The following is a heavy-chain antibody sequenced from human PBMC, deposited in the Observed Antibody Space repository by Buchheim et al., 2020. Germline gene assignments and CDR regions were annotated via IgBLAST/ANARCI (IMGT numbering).Heavy chain of an antibody. CDR1: GFTFSYSA. J-gene: IGHJ4*02. CDR3: ATGIGEWDY. CDR2: ISSGGANT. V-gene: IGHV3-23*01. Sequence: EVQLLESGGGLVQPGGSLRLSCAVSGFTFSYSAMNWVRQAPGKGLEWVSTISSGGANTHHADSVGGRFTISRDNAKNTLSLQMSSLRADDTAIYYCATGIGEWDYWGQGTL. D-gene: IGHD3-10*01.